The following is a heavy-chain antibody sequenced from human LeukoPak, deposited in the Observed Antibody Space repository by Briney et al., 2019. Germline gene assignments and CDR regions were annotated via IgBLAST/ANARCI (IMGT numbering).Heavy chain of an antibody. V-gene: IGHV3-7*01. D-gene: IGHD6-13*01. J-gene: IGHJ4*02. CDR2: IKQDGSEK. CDR1: GFTFSSYW. CDR3: AREVDDSSSWYPEGASTFDY. Sequence: GGSLRLSCAASGFTFSSYWMSWVRQAPGKGLEWVANIKQDGSEKYYVDSVKGRFTISRDNAKNSLYLQMNSLRAEDTAVHYCAREVDDSSSWYPEGASTFDYWGQGTLVTVSS.